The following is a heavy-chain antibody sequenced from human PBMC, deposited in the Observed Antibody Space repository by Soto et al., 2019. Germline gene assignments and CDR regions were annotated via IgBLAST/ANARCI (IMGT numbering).Heavy chain of an antibody. CDR1: GGSFSGYY. J-gene: IGHJ6*02. Sequence: QVQLQQWGAGLLKPSETLSLTCAVYGGSFSGYYWSWIHQPPGKGLEWIGEINHSGSTNYNPSLKRRVTISVDTSKNQFSLKLSSVTAADTAVYYCARTVREVSSSWPEDYYYYGMDVWGQGTTVTVSS. V-gene: IGHV4-34*01. CDR2: INHSGST. D-gene: IGHD6-13*01. CDR3: ARTVREVSSSWPEDYYYYGMDV.